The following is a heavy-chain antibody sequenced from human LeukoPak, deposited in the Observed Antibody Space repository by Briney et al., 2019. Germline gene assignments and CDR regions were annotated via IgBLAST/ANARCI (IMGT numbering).Heavy chain of an antibody. CDR3: ARDSYDISGYRHIDY. V-gene: IGHV4-31*03. Sequence: SETLSLKCSVSSGSVTSGRHFWRWIRQHPGKGLEWNGNIYYSDSTFYNPSLQSRGTISVDASNNQFSLKLSSVTAADTAVYYCARDSYDISGYRHIDYWGQGTLVTVSS. CDR2: IYYSDST. D-gene: IGHD3-22*01. J-gene: IGHJ4*02. CDR1: SGSVTSGRHF.